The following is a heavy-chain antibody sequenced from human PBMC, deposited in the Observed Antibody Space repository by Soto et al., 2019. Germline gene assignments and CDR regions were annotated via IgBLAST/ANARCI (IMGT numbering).Heavy chain of an antibody. CDR3: ARTPRAVAGTAGMDV. J-gene: IGHJ6*02. CDR1: GGSLSDYY. CDR2: INHSRST. D-gene: IGHD6-19*01. V-gene: IGHV4-34*01. Sequence: QVQLQQWGAGLLKSSENLSLTCAVYGGSLSDYYWSWIRQPPGKGLEWIGEINHSRSTNYNPSLKSRVTISVDTSKNQFARKVSSVTAADTAVYYCARTPRAVAGTAGMDVWGQGTTVTVSS.